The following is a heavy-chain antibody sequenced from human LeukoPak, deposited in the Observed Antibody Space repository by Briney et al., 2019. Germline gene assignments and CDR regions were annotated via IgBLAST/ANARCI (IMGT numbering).Heavy chain of an antibody. CDR1: GFTFSSYW. CDR2: IKQDGSEK. V-gene: IGHV3-7*01. D-gene: IGHD6-13*01. Sequence: PGGSLRLSCAASGFTFSSYWMSWVRQAPGKGLEWVANIKQDGSEKYYVDSVKGRFTISRDNSKNTLYLQMNSLRAEDTAVYYCAKEGRDSSSWYLGYYYYMDVWGKGTTVTISS. CDR3: AKEGRDSSSWYLGYYYYMDV. J-gene: IGHJ6*03.